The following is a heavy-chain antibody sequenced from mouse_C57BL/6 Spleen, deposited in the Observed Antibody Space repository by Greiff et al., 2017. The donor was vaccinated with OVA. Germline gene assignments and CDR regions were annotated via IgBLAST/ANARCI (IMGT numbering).Heavy chain of an antibody. V-gene: IGHV1-82*01. CDR3: AGYYGDWYFDV. Sequence: QVQLQQSGPELVKPGASVKISCKASGYAFSSSWMNWVKQRPGKGLEWIGRIYPGDGDTNYNGKFKGKATLTADKSSSTAYMQLSSLTSEDSAVYFCAGYYGDWYFDVWGTGTTVTGSS. D-gene: IGHD1-1*01. CDR2: IYPGDGDT. J-gene: IGHJ1*03. CDR1: GYAFSSSW.